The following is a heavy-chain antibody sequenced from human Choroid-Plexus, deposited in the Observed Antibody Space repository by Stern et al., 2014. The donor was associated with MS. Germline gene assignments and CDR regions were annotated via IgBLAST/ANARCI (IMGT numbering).Heavy chain of an antibody. D-gene: IGHD6-6*01. V-gene: IGHV3-13*01. CDR2: IGTAGDT. J-gene: IGHJ4*02. Sequence: EVQLVESGGGLVQPGGSLRLSCAASGFTFSSYDMHWVRQAPGKGLEWVSAIGTAGDTYYPGSVKGRFTISRENAKNSLYLQMNSLRAGDTAVYYCARGYSSSSGGYYFDYWGQGTLVTVSS. CDR1: GFTFSSYD. CDR3: ARGYSSSSGGYYFDY.